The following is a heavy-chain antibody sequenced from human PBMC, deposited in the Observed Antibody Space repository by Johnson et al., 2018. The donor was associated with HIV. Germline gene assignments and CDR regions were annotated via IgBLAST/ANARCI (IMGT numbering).Heavy chain of an antibody. V-gene: IGHV3-7*03. CDR3: ARKGDAFDI. J-gene: IGHJ3*02. Sequence: VPLVESGGGLVQPGGSLRLSCAASGFTFNKYWMSWVRQAPGKGLEWVANIKQDGSERYYVDFVKGRFTISRDNGRNPLYLQMNSLRAEDTAVYYCARKGDAFDIWGQGTKVTVSS. CDR2: IKQDGSER. CDR1: GFTFNKYW.